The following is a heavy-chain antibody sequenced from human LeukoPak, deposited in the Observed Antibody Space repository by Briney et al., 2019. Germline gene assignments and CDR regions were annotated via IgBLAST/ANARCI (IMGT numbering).Heavy chain of an antibody. J-gene: IGHJ4*02. CDR1: GFTFSSYS. V-gene: IGHV3-48*02. CDR3: ARDRVTGTSRGSEIDY. CDR2: IRSTSTI. D-gene: IGHD1-20*01. Sequence: GGSLRLSCAASGFTFSSYSMNWVRQAPGKGLECVSYIRSTSTIYYADSVKGRFTISRDNAKNSLYLQMNSLRDEDTAVYYCARDRVTGTSRGSEIDYWGQGTLVTVSS.